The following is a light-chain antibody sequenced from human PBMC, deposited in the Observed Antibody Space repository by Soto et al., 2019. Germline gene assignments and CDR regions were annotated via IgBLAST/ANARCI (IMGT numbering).Light chain of an antibody. CDR2: RDS. V-gene: IGLV3-9*01. CDR1: NIGSKN. CDR3: QSYDSSLSGVV. Sequence: SYELTQSLSVSVALGQTARITCGENNIGSKNVHWYQQKPGQAPILVIYRDSNRPSGIPERFSGSKSGTSASLAITGLQAEDEADYYCQSYDSSLSGVVFGGGTKLTVL. J-gene: IGLJ2*01.